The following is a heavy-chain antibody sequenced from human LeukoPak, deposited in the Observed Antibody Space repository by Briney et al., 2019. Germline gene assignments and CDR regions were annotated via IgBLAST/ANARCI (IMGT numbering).Heavy chain of an antibody. D-gene: IGHD6-13*01. CDR2: ISGSGGST. V-gene: IGHV3-23*01. CDR1: GFTFSSYA. CDR3: AKEEQIAGAGTTPFDY. J-gene: IGHJ4*02. Sequence: GGSLRLFCAASGFTFSSYAMSWLRQAPGKGLEWVSAISGSGGSTYYADSVKGRFTISRDNSKNTLYLQMNSLRAEDTAVYYCAKEEQIAGAGTTPFDYWGQGTLVTVSS.